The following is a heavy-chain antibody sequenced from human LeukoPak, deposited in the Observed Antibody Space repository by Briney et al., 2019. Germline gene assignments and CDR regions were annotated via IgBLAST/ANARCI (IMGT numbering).Heavy chain of an antibody. CDR3: ARDPEIYGDYVYFDY. J-gene: IGHJ4*02. CDR2: IIPIFGIA. CDR1: GGTFSSYA. D-gene: IGHD4-17*01. V-gene: IGHV1-69*04. Sequence: SVNVSSKASGGTFSSYAISWVRQAPGQGLEWMGRIIPIFGIANYAQKFQGRVTITADKSTSTAYMELSRLRSEDTAVYYCARDPEIYGDYVYFDYWGQGTLVTVSS.